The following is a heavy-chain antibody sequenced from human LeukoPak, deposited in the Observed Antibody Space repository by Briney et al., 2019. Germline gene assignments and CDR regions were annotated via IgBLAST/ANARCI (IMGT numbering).Heavy chain of an antibody. CDR1: GYTITSYD. Sequence: ASVKVSCKASGYTITSYDMHWVRQAPGQRLEWMGIINPSGGSTSYAQKFQGRVTMTRDMSTSTVYMELSSLRSEDTTVYYCARGGFAPWPVVPAALYYFDYWGQGTLVTVSS. V-gene: IGHV1-46*01. D-gene: IGHD2-2*01. J-gene: IGHJ4*02. CDR2: INPSGGST. CDR3: ARGGFAPWPVVPAALYYFDY.